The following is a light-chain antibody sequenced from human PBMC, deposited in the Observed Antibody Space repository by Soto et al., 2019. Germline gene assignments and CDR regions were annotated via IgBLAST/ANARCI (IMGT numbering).Light chain of an antibody. CDR1: ERINTY. Sequence: DIQMTQSPSSLSASVGDRVTITCRATERINTYLNWYQQKPGKAPKLLIFATSSLHSGVPSRFSGSGXXTXXXLTITSLQPEDFATYYCQQSYGSPPWTFGQGTKVEIK. CDR2: ATS. J-gene: IGKJ1*01. CDR3: QQSYGSPPWT. V-gene: IGKV1-39*01.